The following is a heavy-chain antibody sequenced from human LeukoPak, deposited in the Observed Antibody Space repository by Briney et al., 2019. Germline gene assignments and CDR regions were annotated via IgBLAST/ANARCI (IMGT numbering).Heavy chain of an antibody. CDR2: IRSSSTYI. V-gene: IGHV3-21*01. CDR1: GFTFSSYS. CDR3: VKWSDELLFDP. D-gene: IGHD1-26*01. J-gene: IGHJ5*02. Sequence: GGSLRLSCAASGFTFSSYSMNWVRQAPGKGLEWVSSIRSSSTYIYYADSVKGRFTISRDNAKNSLYLQLNSLRAEDTAVYYCVKWSDELLFDPWGQGTLVTVSS.